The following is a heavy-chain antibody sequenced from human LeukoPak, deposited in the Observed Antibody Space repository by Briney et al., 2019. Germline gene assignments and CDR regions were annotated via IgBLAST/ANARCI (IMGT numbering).Heavy chain of an antibody. V-gene: IGHV1-2*02. CDR3: ARDGPAQMVDLDF. Sequence: GASVKVSCKGSGYIFTDYYMYWVRQAPGQGLERMEWIHPNSGVTNSAQKFQGRVTMTRDTSISTVYMELTRLSSDDTAIYYCARDGPAQMVDLDFWGQGTLVTVSS. J-gene: IGHJ4*02. CDR2: IHPNSGVT. CDR1: GYIFTDYY. D-gene: IGHD2-8*01.